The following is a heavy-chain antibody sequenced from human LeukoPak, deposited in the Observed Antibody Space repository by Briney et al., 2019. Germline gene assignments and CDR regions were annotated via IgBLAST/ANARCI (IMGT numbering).Heavy chain of an antibody. J-gene: IGHJ4*02. V-gene: IGHV4-59*12. CDR3: ARKHDSSGDHQYYFDY. CDR2: IYYSGST. Sequence: PSETLSLTCTVSGGSISSYYWSWIRQPPGKGLEWIGTIYYSGSTYYNPSLKSRVTISVDTSKNQFSLKLSAVTAADTAVYYCARKHDSSGDHQYYFDYWGQGALVTVSP. CDR1: GGSISSYY. D-gene: IGHD3-22*01.